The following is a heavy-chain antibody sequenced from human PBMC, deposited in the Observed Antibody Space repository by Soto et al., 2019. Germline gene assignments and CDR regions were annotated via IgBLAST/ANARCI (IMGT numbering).Heavy chain of an antibody. CDR2: ISKEGTFK. J-gene: IGHJ4*02. V-gene: IGHV3-30*18. CDR1: GFFFSDSN. CDR3: VKGSLPGDYERNFDS. Sequence: QVQLVESGGGVVQPGRSLRLSCAASGFFFSDSNMHWVRKAPGKGLQWVARISKEGTFKYYADSVKGRLTISRDNSENILYLQINSLSAEDTAVYFCVKGSLPGDYERNFDSWGQGILVTVSS. D-gene: IGHD4-17*01.